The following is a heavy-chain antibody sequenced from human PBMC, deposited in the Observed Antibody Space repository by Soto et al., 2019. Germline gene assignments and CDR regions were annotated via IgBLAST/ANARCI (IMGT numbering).Heavy chain of an antibody. D-gene: IGHD1-7*01. CDR3: TTDKHWNYGRWAFDI. V-gene: IGHV3-15*01. CDR2: IKSKTDGGTT. CDR1: GFTFSNAW. Sequence: EVPLVESGGGLVKPGGSLRLSCAASGFTFSNAWMSWVRQAPGKGLEWVGRIKSKTDGGTTDYAAPVKGRFTISRDDSKNTLYLQMNSLKTEDTAVYYCTTDKHWNYGRWAFDIWGQGTMVTVSS. J-gene: IGHJ3*02.